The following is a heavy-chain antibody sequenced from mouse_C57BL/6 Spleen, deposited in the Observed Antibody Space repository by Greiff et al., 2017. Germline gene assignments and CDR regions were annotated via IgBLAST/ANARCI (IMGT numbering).Heavy chain of an antibody. D-gene: IGHD1-1*01. J-gene: IGHJ4*01. Sequence: EVMLVESGGGLVKPGGSLKLSCAASGFTFSSYAMSWVRQTPEKRLEWVATISDGGSYTYYPGNVKGRFTISRDNAKNNLYLQMSHLKSEDTAMYYCARDKGYYGAMDYWGQGTSVTVSS. CDR3: ARDKGYYGAMDY. CDR1: GFTFSSYA. V-gene: IGHV5-4*01. CDR2: ISDGGSYT.